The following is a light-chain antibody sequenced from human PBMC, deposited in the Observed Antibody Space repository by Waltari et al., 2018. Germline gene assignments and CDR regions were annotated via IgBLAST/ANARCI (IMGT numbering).Light chain of an antibody. Sequence: DIQMTQSPSTLSASVGDRVTITCRASQSISSWFAWYQQKPGKAPKLLIYKASTFQSGIPSRFSGSGSGTDFTLTISSLHPDDFATYYCQQYHTYWAFGQGTKVEIK. CDR3: QQYHTYWA. CDR1: QSISSW. CDR2: KAS. J-gene: IGKJ1*01. V-gene: IGKV1-5*03.